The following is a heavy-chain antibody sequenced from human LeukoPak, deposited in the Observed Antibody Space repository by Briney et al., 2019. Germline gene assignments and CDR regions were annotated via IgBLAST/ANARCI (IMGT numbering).Heavy chain of an antibody. CDR3: ARERYFDY. CDR2: ISGGGRST. J-gene: IGHJ4*02. CDR1: GFSFNTCA. Sequence: PGGSLRLSCAASGFSFNTCAMSWVRQAPGKGLEWVSTISGGGRSTDYADSVKGQFTISSDNSKNTLYLQMNSLRAEDTAVYYCARERYFDYWGQGTLVTVSS. V-gene: IGHV3-23*01.